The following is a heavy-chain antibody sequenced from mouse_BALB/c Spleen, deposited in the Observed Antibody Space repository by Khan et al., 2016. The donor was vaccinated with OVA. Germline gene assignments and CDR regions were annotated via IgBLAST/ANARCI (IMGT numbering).Heavy chain of an antibody. Sequence: QVQLKESGAELAKPGASVKMSCKASGYTFTSYWMHWIKQRPGQGLEWIGYINPTSGYTDYNQKFKDKATLTADKSSSTAYMKLNSLTSDGSAVYYCARDRIDYWGQGTTLTVSS. CDR2: INPTSGYT. CDR3: ARDRIDY. CDR1: GYTFTSYW. V-gene: IGHV1-7*01. J-gene: IGHJ2*01.